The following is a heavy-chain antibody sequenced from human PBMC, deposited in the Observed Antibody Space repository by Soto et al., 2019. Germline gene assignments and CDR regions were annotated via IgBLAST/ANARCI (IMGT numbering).Heavy chain of an antibody. D-gene: IGHD2-2*02. V-gene: IGHV3-9*01. CDR1: GFTFDDYA. J-gene: IGHJ6*02. CDR3: ANDIGPAAIRAYYYGMDV. Sequence: EVHLVESGGGLVQPGRSLRLSCAASGFTFDDYAMHWVRQAPGKGLEWVSGLSWNSGSIAYADSVKGRFTISRDNAKNSLYLQMNSLRVEDTAIYYCANDIGPAAIRAYYYGMDVWGQGTTVTVSS. CDR2: LSWNSGSI.